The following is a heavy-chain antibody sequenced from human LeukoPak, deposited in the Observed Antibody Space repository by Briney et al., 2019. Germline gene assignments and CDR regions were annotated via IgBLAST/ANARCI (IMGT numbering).Heavy chain of an antibody. V-gene: IGHV3-53*01. J-gene: IGHJ6*04. Sequence: GGSLRLPCAASGFTISSNYMNWVRQAPGKGLDWVPVISDGGSTYYADSVKGRFTISRDNAKNSLYLQMNSLRAEDTAVYYCAELGITMIGGVWGKGTTVTISS. D-gene: IGHD3-10*02. CDR3: AELGITMIGGV. CDR2: ISDGGST. CDR1: GFTISSNY.